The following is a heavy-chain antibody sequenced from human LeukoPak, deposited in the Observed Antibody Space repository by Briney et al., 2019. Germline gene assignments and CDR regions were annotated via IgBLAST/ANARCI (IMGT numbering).Heavy chain of an antibody. J-gene: IGHJ4*02. CDR1: GYTFSSYD. CDR2: MNPYSGNT. Sequence: ASVKVSCKASGYTFSSYDINWVRQAAGQGLEWMGWMNPYSGNTGYAQKLQGRVTMTRNTSITTAYMELSSLRFEDTAVYYCARGPYRRLDYWGQGTLVTVSS. V-gene: IGHV1-8*01. CDR3: ARGPYRRLDY. D-gene: IGHD3-16*02.